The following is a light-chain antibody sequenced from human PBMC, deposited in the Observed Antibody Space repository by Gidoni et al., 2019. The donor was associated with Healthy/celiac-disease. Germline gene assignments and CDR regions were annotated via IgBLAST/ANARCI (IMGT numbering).Light chain of an antibody. CDR2: AAS. CDR3: QQSYSTPPH. CDR1: QSISSY. Sequence: IQITQSPSSLSASVGDRVTITCLASQSISSYLNWYQQKPGKAPKLLFYAASSLQSGVPSRFSGSGSGKDFTLTISSLKPEAFATYYCQQSYSTPPHFGQGTKLEIK. J-gene: IGKJ2*01. V-gene: IGKV1-39*01.